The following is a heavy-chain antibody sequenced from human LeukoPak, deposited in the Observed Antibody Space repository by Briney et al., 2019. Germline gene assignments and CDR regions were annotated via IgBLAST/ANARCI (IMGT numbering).Heavy chain of an antibody. J-gene: IGHJ4*02. Sequence: SETLSLTCTASGGSISSYYWSWIRQPPGKGLEWIGYIYYSGSTNYNPSLKSRVTISVDTSKNQFSLKLSSVTAADTAVYYCAREGDYGDYVSPFDYWGQGTLVTVSS. CDR3: AREGDYGDYVSPFDY. CDR1: GGSISSYY. D-gene: IGHD4-17*01. V-gene: IGHV4-59*01. CDR2: IYYSGST.